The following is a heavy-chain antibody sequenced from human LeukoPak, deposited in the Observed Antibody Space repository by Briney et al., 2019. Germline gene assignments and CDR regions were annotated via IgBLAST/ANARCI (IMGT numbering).Heavy chain of an antibody. CDR2: IRHDGTNQ. V-gene: IGHV3-30*02. Sequence: PGGPLRLSCAASGFTFSSYGIHWVRQAPGKGLEWVTFIRHDGTNQHYGDSVKGRFTISRDNLKNTVFLQMNRVRAEDTAVYFCARSRNVRTFDYWGQGTLVAVSS. CDR3: ARSRNVRTFDY. J-gene: IGHJ4*02. CDR1: GFTFSSYG.